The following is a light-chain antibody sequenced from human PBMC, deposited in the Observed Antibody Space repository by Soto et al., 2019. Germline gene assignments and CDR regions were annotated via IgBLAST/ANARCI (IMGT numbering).Light chain of an antibody. V-gene: IGKV1-5*01. CDR1: QSIGTW. CDR3: QQYVSYPLT. Sequence: DIQMTQSPSTLSASVGDRVTITCRASQSIGTWLAWYQQRPGKAPKLLIYDASTLPGGVPSRFSGSGSGTELTLTISSLQPDDLATYYCQQYVSYPLTFGGVTKGESK. J-gene: IGKJ4*01. CDR2: DAS.